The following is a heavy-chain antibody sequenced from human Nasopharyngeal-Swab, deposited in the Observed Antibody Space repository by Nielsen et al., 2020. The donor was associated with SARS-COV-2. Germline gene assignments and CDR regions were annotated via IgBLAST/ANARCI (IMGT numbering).Heavy chain of an antibody. J-gene: IGHJ4*02. Sequence: SVKVSCKASGGTFSSYAISWVRQAPGQGLEWMGRIIPILGIANYAQKLQGRVTMTTDTSTSTAYMELRSLRSDDTAVYYCARVDTAMAASDYWGQGTLVTVSS. D-gene: IGHD5-18*01. CDR2: IIPILGIA. CDR1: GGTFSSYA. CDR3: ARVDTAMAASDY. V-gene: IGHV1-69*04.